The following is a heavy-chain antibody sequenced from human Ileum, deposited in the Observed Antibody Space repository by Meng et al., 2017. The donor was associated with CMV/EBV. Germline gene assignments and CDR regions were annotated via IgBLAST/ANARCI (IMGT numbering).Heavy chain of an antibody. V-gene: IGHV6-1*01. D-gene: IGHD6-19*01. CDR1: GDSVSSNAAA. CDR2: TYFRSKWYN. Sequence: CASSGDSVSSNAAAWNWIRQSPSRGLEWLGRTYFRSKWYNDYAVSVKSRISVNPDTSKNQFSLQLNSVTPEDTAVYYCARIAVAEVPIWGQGTLVTVSS. J-gene: IGHJ4*02. CDR3: ARIAVAEVPI.